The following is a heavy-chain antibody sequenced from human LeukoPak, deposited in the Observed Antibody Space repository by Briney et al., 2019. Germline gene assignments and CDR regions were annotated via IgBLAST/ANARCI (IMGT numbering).Heavy chain of an antibody. J-gene: IGHJ6*03. CDR2: IYTRGST. D-gene: IGHD3-10*01. CDR3: ARGGSGSYSTFLRYYYMDV. V-gene: IGHV4-61*02. Sequence: SETLSLTCTVSGGSISSGSYYWSWIRQPAGKGLEWIGRIYTRGSTNYNPSLKSRVTISVDTSKNQFSLKLSSVTAADTAVYYCARGGSGSYSTFLRYYYMDVWGKGTTVTISS. CDR1: GGSISSGSYY.